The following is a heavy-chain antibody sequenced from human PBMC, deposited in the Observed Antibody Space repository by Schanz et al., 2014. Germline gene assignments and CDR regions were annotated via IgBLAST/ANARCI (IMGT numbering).Heavy chain of an antibody. CDR2: VSSSSSYT. CDR3: AKSLESCPGGRCSRGYFDY. D-gene: IGHD2-8*02. J-gene: IGHJ4*02. Sequence: QVQLVESGGGLVKPGGSLRLSCAASGFTFSDYYMSWIRQAPGKGLEWVSYVSSSSSYTHYADSVKGRFTISRDNAKNSLYLQMNSLRAEDTAVYYCAKSLESCPGGRCSRGYFDYWGQGTLVTVSS. V-gene: IGHV3-11*05. CDR1: GFTFSDYY.